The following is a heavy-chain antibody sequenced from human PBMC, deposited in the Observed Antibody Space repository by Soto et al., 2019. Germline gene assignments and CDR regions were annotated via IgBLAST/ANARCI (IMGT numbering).Heavy chain of an antibody. CDR2: ISDSGTT. CDR3: AKGGEGSCSRTSCLYFSDS. CDR1: GFTFRTYA. V-gene: IGHV3-23*01. J-gene: IGHJ5*02. D-gene: IGHD2-2*01. Sequence: EVQLLDSGGGLVQPGGSLRLSCAASGFTFRTYAMSWVRQAPGKGLEWVSTISDSGTTYYANSVKGRFTISRENSRNTLDLQMNSLRVEDTAVYYCAKGGEGSCSRTSCLYFSDSWGQGTLVTVSS.